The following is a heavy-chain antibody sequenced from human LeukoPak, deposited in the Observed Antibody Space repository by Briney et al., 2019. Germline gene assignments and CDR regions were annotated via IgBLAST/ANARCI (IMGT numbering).Heavy chain of an antibody. D-gene: IGHD3-22*01. CDR1: GFTFSSYD. Sequence: GGSLRLSCAASGFTFSSYDMHWVRQATGKGLEWVSAIGTAGDTYYPGSVKGRFTISRKNAKNSLYLQMNSLRAGDTAVYYCASKGVITRADDAFDIWGQGTMVTVSS. V-gene: IGHV3-13*01. CDR2: IGTAGDT. CDR3: ASKGVITRADDAFDI. J-gene: IGHJ3*02.